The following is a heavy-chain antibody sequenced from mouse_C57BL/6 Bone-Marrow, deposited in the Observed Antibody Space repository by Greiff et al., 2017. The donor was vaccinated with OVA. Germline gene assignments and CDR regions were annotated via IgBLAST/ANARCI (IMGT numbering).Heavy chain of an antibody. CDR3: TRVGLLWGDFDV. D-gene: IGHD2-3*01. V-gene: IGHV1-5*01. Sequence: VHVKQSGTVLARPGASVKMSCKTSGYTFTSYWMHWVKQRPGQGLEWIGAIYPGNSDTSYNQKFKGKAKLTAVTSASTAYMELSSLTNEDSAVYYCTRVGLLWGDFDVWGTGTTVTVSS. CDR1: GYTFTSYW. J-gene: IGHJ1*03. CDR2: IYPGNSDT.